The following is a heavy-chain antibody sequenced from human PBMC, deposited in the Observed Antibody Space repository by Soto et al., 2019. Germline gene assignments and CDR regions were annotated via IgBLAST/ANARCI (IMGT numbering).Heavy chain of an antibody. V-gene: IGHV3-74*01. CDR3: ARERGKAAAVHFDY. J-gene: IGHJ4*02. D-gene: IGHD6-13*01. CDR2: INSDGSSP. CDR1: GFTFSSYW. Sequence: EVQLVESGGGLVQPGGSLRLSCAASGFTFSSYWMHWVRQAPGKGLVWVSRINSDGSSPSYADSVKGRFTISRDNAKNTLYLQMNSLRAEDTAVYYCARERGKAAAVHFDYWGQGTLVTVSS.